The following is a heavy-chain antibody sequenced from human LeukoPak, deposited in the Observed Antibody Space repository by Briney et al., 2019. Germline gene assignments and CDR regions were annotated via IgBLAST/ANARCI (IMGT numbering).Heavy chain of an antibody. D-gene: IGHD6-13*01. CDR2: IYPDDSDT. Sequence: GESLKISCKASGYIFTTYWIGWVRQMPGKGLEWMNIIYPDDSDTRYSPSFQGQVTISADKSISTAYLQWSSLKASDTAMYYCARLSRPRPTNSSNWFHFDYRGQGTPVTVSS. J-gene: IGHJ4*02. V-gene: IGHV5-51*01. CDR3: ARLSRPRPTNSSNWFHFDY. CDR1: GYIFTTYW.